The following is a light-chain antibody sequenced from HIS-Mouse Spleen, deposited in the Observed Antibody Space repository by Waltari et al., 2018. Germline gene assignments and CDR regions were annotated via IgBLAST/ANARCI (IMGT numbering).Light chain of an antibody. Sequence: SVSGSPGQSVTISCTGTSSDVGGYNYVSWYQQHPGKAPKLMIYDVSKRPSGVPDRFSGSKSGNTASLTISGLQAEDEADYYCCSYAGSYTGVFGTGTKVTVL. CDR2: DVS. CDR1: SSDVGGYNY. J-gene: IGLJ1*01. V-gene: IGLV2-11*01. CDR3: CSYAGSYTGV.